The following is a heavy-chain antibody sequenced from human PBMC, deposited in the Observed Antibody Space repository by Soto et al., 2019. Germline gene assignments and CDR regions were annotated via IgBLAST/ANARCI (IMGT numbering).Heavy chain of an antibody. CDR2: ISSKNGNT. Sequence: QVQLVQSGAEVKKPGASVKVSCKASGYIVSSYGISWVRQAPGQGLEWMGWISSKNGNTNYAQKFRGRVAMTTDTSTNTSYMELRSLRSDDTAVYYCARDLGYGSACFDFWGQGTLVTVSS. CDR1: GYIVSSYG. CDR3: ARDLGYGSACFDF. J-gene: IGHJ4*02. D-gene: IGHD6-19*01. V-gene: IGHV1-18*01.